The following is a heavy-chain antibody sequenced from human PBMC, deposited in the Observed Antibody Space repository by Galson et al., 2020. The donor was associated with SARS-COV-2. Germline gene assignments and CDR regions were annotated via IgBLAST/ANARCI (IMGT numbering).Heavy chain of an antibody. CDR2: IFHTDIT. D-gene: IGHD2-2*01. V-gene: IGHV4-61*08. CDR1: GASVSGYDYY. J-gene: IGHJ4*02. Sequence: SETLSLTCTVSGASVSGYDYYWSWIRQPPGRGLEWIGYIFHTDITNYNASLNSRVTISVDTSKNQFSLQLTSVTAADTAIYFCARKPARVTGPIDFWGQGRLVTVTS. CDR3: ARKPARVTGPIDF.